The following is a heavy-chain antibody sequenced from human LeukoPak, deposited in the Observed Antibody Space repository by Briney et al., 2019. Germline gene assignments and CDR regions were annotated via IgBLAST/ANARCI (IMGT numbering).Heavy chain of an antibody. Sequence: GASVKVSCKASGGTFSSYVISWVRQAPGQGLEWMGGIIPIFGTANYAQKFQGRVTITADESTSTAYMELSSLRSEDTAVYYCARERRRYYYDSSGYYYCDFDYWGQGTLVTVSS. CDR3: ARERRRYYYDSSGYYYCDFDY. CDR1: GGTFSSYV. V-gene: IGHV1-69*13. D-gene: IGHD3-22*01. J-gene: IGHJ4*02. CDR2: IIPIFGTA.